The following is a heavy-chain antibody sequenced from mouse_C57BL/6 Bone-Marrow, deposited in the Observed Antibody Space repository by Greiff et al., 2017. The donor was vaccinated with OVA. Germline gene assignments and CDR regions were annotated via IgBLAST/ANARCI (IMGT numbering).Heavy chain of an antibody. CDR1: GYTFTSYG. V-gene: IGHV1-81*01. CDR2: IYPRSGNT. J-gene: IGHJ3*01. D-gene: IGHD2-4*01. CDR3: ARGIYYDYFFAY. Sequence: QVHVKQSGAELARPGASVKLSCKASGYTFTSYGISWVKQRTGQGLEWIGEIYPRSGNTYYNEKFKGKATLTADKSSSTAYMELRSLTSEDSAVDFCARGIYYDYFFAYWGQGTLVTVSA.